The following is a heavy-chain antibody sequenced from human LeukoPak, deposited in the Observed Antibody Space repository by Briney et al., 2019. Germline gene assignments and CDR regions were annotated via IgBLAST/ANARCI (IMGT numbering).Heavy chain of an antibody. CDR3: ARDGLYCTNGVCSSDI. CDR1: GYTFTRHY. V-gene: IGHV1-46*01. CDR2: INSSSGGT. Sequence: ASVKVSCKASGYTFTRHYMNWVRQAPGQGLEGMGKINSSSGGTGYAQKFQGRITMTRDTSTNTVYMELTSLRSEDTAVYYCARDGLYCTNGVCSSDIWGQGTLVTVSS. D-gene: IGHD2-8*01. J-gene: IGHJ3*02.